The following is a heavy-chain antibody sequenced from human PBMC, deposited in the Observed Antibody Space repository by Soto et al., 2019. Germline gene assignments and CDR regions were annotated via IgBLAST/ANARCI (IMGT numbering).Heavy chain of an antibody. CDR2: IIPVFGTT. J-gene: IGHJ4*02. Sequence: QVQLGQSGAEVKNPGSSVKVSCKASGGSFSSYSINWVRQAPGQGLEWVGRIIPVFGTTNIAQKFQGRLTITADESTRTADMELSSLKSEDTAVYYCARGGTPVIYFDYWGQGTLVTVSS. CDR1: GGSFSSYS. D-gene: IGHD3-16*01. CDR3: ARGGTPVIYFDY. V-gene: IGHV1-69*18.